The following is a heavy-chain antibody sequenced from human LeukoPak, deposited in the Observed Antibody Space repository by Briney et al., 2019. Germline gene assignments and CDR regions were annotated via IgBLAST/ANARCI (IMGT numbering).Heavy chain of an antibody. Sequence: SETLSLTCAVSGYSISSGYYWGWIRQPPGKGLEWIRSIYHSGSTYYNPSLKSRVTISVDTSKNQFSLKLNSVTAADTAVYYCARNPHWMVRGVITWGQGTLVTVSS. D-gene: IGHD3-10*01. V-gene: IGHV4-38-2*01. CDR1: GYSISSGYY. J-gene: IGHJ5*02. CDR3: ARNPHWMVRGVIT. CDR2: IYHSGST.